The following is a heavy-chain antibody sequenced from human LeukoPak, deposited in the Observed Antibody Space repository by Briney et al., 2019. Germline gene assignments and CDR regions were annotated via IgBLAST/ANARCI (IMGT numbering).Heavy chain of an antibody. V-gene: IGHV3-23*01. CDR1: GFTFSTYV. J-gene: IGHJ6*02. CDR3: GRYYVIGV. CDR2: ISDSGGST. Sequence: GGSLRLSCAASGFTFSTYVMNWVRQAPGKGLEWVSTISDSGGSTYYADSVKGRFTISRDNSKSTLYLQMNSLRAEDTAVYYCGRYYVIGVWGQGTSVTVSS.